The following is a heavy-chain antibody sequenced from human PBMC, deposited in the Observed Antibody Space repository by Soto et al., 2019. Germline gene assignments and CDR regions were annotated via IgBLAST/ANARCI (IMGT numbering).Heavy chain of an antibody. CDR1: GGSFSGFH. CDR2: ISDSGSP. J-gene: IGHJ4*02. V-gene: IGHV4-34*01. Sequence: SETLSLTCAVSGGSFSGFHWSWIRQPPGKGLEWIGEISDSGSPKYNPSLESRVAISLDTSKSQFSLRLSSVTAADTAVYYCARVAYSFNSGRYDIWGQGALVTVSS. D-gene: IGHD3-10*01. CDR3: ARVAYSFNSGRYDI.